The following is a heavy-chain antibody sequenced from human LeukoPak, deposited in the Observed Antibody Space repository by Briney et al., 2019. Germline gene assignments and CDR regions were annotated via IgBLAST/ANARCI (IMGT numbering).Heavy chain of an antibody. D-gene: IGHD6-19*01. CDR1: GFTFGSYS. Sequence: PGGSLRLSCAASGFTFGSYSMNWVRQAPGKGLEWVSYISSSSSTIYYADSVKGRFTISRDNAKNSLYLQMNSLRVEDTAVYYCARVSRQWLVDDAFDIWGQGTMVTVSS. CDR3: ARVSRQWLVDDAFDI. CDR2: ISSSSSTI. V-gene: IGHV3-48*01. J-gene: IGHJ3*02.